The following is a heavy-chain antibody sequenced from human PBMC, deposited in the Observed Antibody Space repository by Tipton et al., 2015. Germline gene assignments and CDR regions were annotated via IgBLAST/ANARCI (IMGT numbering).Heavy chain of an antibody. D-gene: IGHD3-22*01. J-gene: IGHJ3*02. CDR2: IYYSGST. CDR3: AREGHDSGGYSIHGFDI. Sequence: TLSLTCTVSGGSVSSGSYYWSWIRQPPGKGLEWIGYIYYSGSTNYNPSLKSRVTISVDTSKNQFSLKLSSVTAADTAVYYCAREGHDSGGYSIHGFDIWGQGTMVTVSS. CDR1: GGSVSSGSYY. V-gene: IGHV4-61*01.